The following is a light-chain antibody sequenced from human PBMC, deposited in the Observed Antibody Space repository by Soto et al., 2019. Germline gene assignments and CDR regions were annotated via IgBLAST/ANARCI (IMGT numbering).Light chain of an antibody. J-gene: IGLJ2*01. CDR2: EVS. CDR1: SSDVGGYNY. Sequence: QSALTQPASVSGSPGQSITISCTGTSSDVGGYNYVSWYQQHPGKAPKLMIYEVSNRPSGVSDRFSGSKSGNTASLPISGLQTEDEADYYCSSYTGSSTLVFGGGTQLTVL. V-gene: IGLV2-14*01. CDR3: SSYTGSSTLV.